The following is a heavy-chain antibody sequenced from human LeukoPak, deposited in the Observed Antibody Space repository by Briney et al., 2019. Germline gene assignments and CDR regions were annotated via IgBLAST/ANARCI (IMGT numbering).Heavy chain of an antibody. D-gene: IGHD2-2*02. CDR2: ISSSGTTI. V-gene: IGHV3-48*03. J-gene: IGHJ4*02. Sequence: GGSLRLSCAASGFTFSSYEMNWVRQAPGKGLEWVSYISSSGTTICYTDSVKGRFTISRDNAKNSLYLQMNSLRAEDTAVYYCARDPPCTSTRCYSLVFDYWGQGTLVTVSS. CDR3: ARDPPCTSTRCYSLVFDY. CDR1: GFTFSSYE.